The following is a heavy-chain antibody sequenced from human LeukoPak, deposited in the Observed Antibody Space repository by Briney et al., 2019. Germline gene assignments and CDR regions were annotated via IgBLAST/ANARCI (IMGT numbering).Heavy chain of an antibody. D-gene: IGHD5-24*01. Sequence: GGSLRLSCAASGFTFRSYSMNCVRQAPGKGLEWVSQISSSSRTIYYADSVKGRFTISRDNAKNSLYLQMNSLRDEDTAVYYRARDGPRDGYHEIFEYWGQGTLITVSS. CDR1: GFTFRSYS. V-gene: IGHV3-48*02. CDR3: ARDGPRDGYHEIFEY. CDR2: ISSSSRTI. J-gene: IGHJ4*02.